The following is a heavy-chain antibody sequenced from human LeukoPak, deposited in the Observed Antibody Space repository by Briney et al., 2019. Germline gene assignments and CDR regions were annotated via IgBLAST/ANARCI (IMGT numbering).Heavy chain of an antibody. V-gene: IGHV4-39*01. J-gene: IGHJ5*02. CDR1: GGSFSGSSWY. CDR3: ARLNPYYYGSESSAP. Sequence: SETLSLTCAVYGGSFSGSSWYWGWIRQPPGKGLEWIGNIYYTGSTYYNPSLKSRVTISVDTSKNQFSLKLSSMTAADTAVYYCARLNPYYYGSESSAPGGQGTLVTGSS. D-gene: IGHD3-10*01. CDR2: IYYTGST.